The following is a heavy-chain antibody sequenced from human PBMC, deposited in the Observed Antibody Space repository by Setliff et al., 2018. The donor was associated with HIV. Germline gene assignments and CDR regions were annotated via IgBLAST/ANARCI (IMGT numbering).Heavy chain of an antibody. J-gene: IGHJ4*02. CDR3: VTSSSWSSRLSF. V-gene: IGHV4-34*01. D-gene: IGHD6-13*01. CDR2: INHSGKT. Sequence: KASETLSLTCAVYGGSLSGHYWTWIRQPPGEGLEWIGEINHSGKTNYNPSLKSRVTISVDTSKNQFSLKVTSVTAADTAVYYCVTSSSWSSRLSFWGQGMLVTVSS. CDR1: GGSLSGHY.